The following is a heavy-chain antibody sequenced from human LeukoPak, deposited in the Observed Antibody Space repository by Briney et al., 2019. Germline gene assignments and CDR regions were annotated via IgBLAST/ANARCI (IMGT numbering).Heavy chain of an antibody. J-gene: IGHJ4*02. D-gene: IGHD5-18*01. CDR1: GFSVSSYG. V-gene: IGHV3-30*18. CDR2: VSDDGTNK. Sequence: GGSLRLSCAASGFSVSSYGMHWVRQAPGKGLEWVAAVSDDGTNKNYADSVKGRFTISRDNSKNTLYLQMNSLRAEDTAVYYCAKDSSGGYNYGSMWGQGTLVTVSP. CDR3: AKDSSGGYNYGSM.